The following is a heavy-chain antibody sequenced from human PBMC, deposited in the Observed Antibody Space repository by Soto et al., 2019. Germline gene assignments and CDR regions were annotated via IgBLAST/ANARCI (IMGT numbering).Heavy chain of an antibody. Sequence: SETLSLTCTVSGGSISSYYWSWIRLPPGKGVEWIGYIYYSGSTNYNPSLKSRVTISVDTSKNQFSLKLSSVTAADTAVYYCARQSVGVRGVIIKHYYYYYMDVWGKGTTVTVSS. V-gene: IGHV4-59*08. CDR3: ARQSVGVRGVIIKHYYYYYMDV. D-gene: IGHD3-10*01. CDR1: GGSISSYY. J-gene: IGHJ6*03. CDR2: IYYSGST.